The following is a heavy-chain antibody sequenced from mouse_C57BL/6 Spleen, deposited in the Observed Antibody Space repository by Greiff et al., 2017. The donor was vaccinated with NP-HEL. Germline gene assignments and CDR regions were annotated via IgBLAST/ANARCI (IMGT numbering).Heavy chain of an antibody. CDR3: TTREYDTWLAY. Sequence: EVQLQQSGAELVRPGASVKLSCTASGFNIKDYYMHWVKQRPEQGLEWIGRIDPEDGDTEYAPKFQGKATMTADTSSNTAYLQLSSLTSEDTAVYYCTTREYDTWLAYWGQGTLVTVSA. J-gene: IGHJ3*01. D-gene: IGHD2-4*01. CDR2: IDPEDGDT. V-gene: IGHV14-1*01. CDR1: GFNIKDYY.